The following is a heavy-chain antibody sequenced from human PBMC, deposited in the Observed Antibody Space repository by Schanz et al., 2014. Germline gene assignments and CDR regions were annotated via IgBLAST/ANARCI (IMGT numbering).Heavy chain of an antibody. D-gene: IGHD2-2*01. Sequence: QVQLVQSGAEVMKPGSSVKVSCKASGGTFTSYYMHWVRQAPGRGLEWMGGFHHEDGDTVYAQKFQGRVIMTEDTSTDTAYVELSRLTSEDTGVYYCATETSRTWFYNGVDVWGQGTTVTVSS. CDR1: GGTFTSYY. CDR2: FHHEDGDT. V-gene: IGHV1-24*01. J-gene: IGHJ6*02. CDR3: ATETSRTWFYNGVDV.